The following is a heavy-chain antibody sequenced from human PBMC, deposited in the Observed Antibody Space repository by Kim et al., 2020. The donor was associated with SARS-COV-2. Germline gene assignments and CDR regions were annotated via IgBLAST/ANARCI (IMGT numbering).Heavy chain of an antibody. Sequence: SVKGRINISRDNAKNSLYLQMNGLRDEDTAVYYCARVDYDILTGFDAFDIWGQGTMVTVSS. D-gene: IGHD3-9*01. V-gene: IGHV3-48*02. J-gene: IGHJ3*02. CDR3: ARVDYDILTGFDAFDI.